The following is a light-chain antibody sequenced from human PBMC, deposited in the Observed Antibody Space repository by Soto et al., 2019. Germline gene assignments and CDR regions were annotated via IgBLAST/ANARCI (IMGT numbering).Light chain of an antibody. V-gene: IGKV1-5*03. CDR1: RSISTW. Sequence: DIQMTQSPSTLSASVGDRVTITCRASRSISTWLAWYQQKPGKAPKLVIYQASTLEGGVSSRFSGSGSGTEFTLTISSLQPDDFATYYCQQSGGPFGPGTKVDIK. CDR3: QQSGGP. J-gene: IGKJ3*01. CDR2: QAS.